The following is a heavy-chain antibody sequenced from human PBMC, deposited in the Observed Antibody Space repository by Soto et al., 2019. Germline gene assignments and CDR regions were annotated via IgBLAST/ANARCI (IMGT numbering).Heavy chain of an antibody. CDR3: ARHGRVGGRLFGPFDY. CDR1: GGSISSYY. Sequence: SETLSLTCTVSGGSISSYYWSWIRQPPGKGLEWIGYIYYSGSTNYNPSLKSRVTISVDTSKNQFSLKLSSVTAADTAVYYCARHGRVGGRLFGPFDYWGQGTLVTVSS. CDR2: IYYSGST. D-gene: IGHD1-26*01. V-gene: IGHV4-59*08. J-gene: IGHJ4*02.